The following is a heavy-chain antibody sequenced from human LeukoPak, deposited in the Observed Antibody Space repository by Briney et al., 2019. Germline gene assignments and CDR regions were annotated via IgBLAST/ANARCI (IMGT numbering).Heavy chain of an antibody. CDR1: GGSISNYY. V-gene: IGHV4-59*08. J-gene: IGHJ4*02. CDR3: ARLKWFGEITSYYFDY. D-gene: IGHD3-10*01. Sequence: SETLSLTCTVSGGSISNYYWSWIRQPPGKGLEWIGYIYYSGSTSYSPSLKSRDTISVDTSKNQFSLKLSSVTAADTAVYYCARLKWFGEITSYYFDYWGQGTLATVSS. CDR2: IYYSGST.